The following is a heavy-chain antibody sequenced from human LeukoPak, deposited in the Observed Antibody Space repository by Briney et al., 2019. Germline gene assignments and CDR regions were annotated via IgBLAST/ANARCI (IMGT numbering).Heavy chain of an antibody. V-gene: IGHV1-69*05. D-gene: IGHD3-10*01. CDR3: EREIGLYYYGSGSYYNY. CDR1: GGTFSTYA. CDR2: IIPLFGTA. Sequence: SVKVSCKASGGTFSTYAVNWVRQAPGQGLEWMGGIIPLFGTANYAQKFQGRVTITTDESTSTAYMELSSLRSEDTAIYYCEREIGLYYYGSGSYYNYWGQGTLVTVSS. J-gene: IGHJ4*02.